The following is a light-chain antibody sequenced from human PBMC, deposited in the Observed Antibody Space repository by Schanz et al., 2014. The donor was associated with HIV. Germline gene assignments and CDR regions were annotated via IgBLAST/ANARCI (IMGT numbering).Light chain of an antibody. Sequence: QSALTQPASVSGSPGQSITISCTGTSSDVGSYNLVSWYQQHPGKVPKLMIYDVFNRPSGVSSRFSGSKSGNTASLTISGLQAEDEADYYCCSYTTTSTYVFGAGTKLTVL. V-gene: IGLV2-14*02. J-gene: IGLJ1*01. CDR1: SSDVGSYNL. CDR2: DVF. CDR3: CSYTTTSTYV.